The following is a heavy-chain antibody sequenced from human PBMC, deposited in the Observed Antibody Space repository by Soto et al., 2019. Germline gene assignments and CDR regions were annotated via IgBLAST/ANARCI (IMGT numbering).Heavy chain of an antibody. D-gene: IGHD3-10*01. CDR1: GFTFSTYA. CDR3: AKVSRFPGGHRSLF. J-gene: IGHJ4*02. CDR2: ISGSSGGST. V-gene: IGHV3-23*01. Sequence: EVQLLESGGTLVQPGGSLRLSCAASGFTFSTYAMNWVRQAPGKGLEWVSYISGSSGGSTYYADSVKGRFTISRDNSKSTLFLQMNSLRVEDTAVYYCAKVSRFPGGHRSLFWCQGSRVTVSS.